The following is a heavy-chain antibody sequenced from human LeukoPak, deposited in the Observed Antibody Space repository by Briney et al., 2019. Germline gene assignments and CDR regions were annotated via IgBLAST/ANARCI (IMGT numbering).Heavy chain of an antibody. J-gene: IGHJ4*02. CDR3: TRGPTQYLRYGYFDY. Sequence: PGGSLRLSCAASGFTFSSSAMNWVRQAPGKGLEWVSSINNVGSHIYYAGSVRGRFTISRDNAKNSLFLQMSSLRAEDTAVYYCTRGPTQYLRYGYFDYWGQGTLVTVSS. D-gene: IGHD4-11*01. CDR2: INNVGSHI. CDR1: GFTFSSSA. V-gene: IGHV3-21*01.